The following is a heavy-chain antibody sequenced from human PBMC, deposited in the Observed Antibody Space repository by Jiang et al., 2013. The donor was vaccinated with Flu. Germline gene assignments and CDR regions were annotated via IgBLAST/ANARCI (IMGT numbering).Heavy chain of an antibody. CDR1: GFTFSSYA. D-gene: IGHD1-26*01. Sequence: VQLVESGGGVVQPGRSLRLSCAASGFTFSSYAMHWVRQAPGKGLEWVAVISYDGSNKYYADSVKGRFTISRDNSKNTLYLQMNSLRAEDTAVYYCARVGGIVPVYWGQGTLVTVSS. J-gene: IGHJ4*02. V-gene: IGHV3-30-3*01. CDR3: ARVGGIVPVY. CDR2: ISYDGSNK.